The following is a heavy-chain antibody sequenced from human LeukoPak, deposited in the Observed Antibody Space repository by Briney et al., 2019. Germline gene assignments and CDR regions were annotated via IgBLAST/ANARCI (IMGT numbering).Heavy chain of an antibody. V-gene: IGHV3-74*01. CDR3: AKQPDFWSGSRFDY. CDR1: GFTFSSYW. CDR2: IHSDGSIT. Sequence: GGSLRLSCAASGFTFSSYWMHWVRQAPGKGLVWVSRIHSDGSITGYADSVKGRFTVSRDNAKNTLYLQMNSLRAEDTAVYYCAKQPDFWSGSRFDYWGQGTLVTVSS. J-gene: IGHJ4*02. D-gene: IGHD3-3*01.